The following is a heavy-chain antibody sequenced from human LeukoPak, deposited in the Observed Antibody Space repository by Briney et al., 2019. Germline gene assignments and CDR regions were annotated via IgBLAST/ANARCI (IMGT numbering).Heavy chain of an antibody. CDR3: ATYTNWVAGDV. D-gene: IGHD7-27*01. V-gene: IGHV3-7*01. CDR1: GFTFSDSW. J-gene: IGHJ6*02. CDR2: IKKDGSEK. Sequence: GGALRLSCVASGFTFSDSWMSWVRQAPGKGLEWVADIKKDGSEKDYVESVKGRFTISRDNAKNSLYLLMDSLRAEDTAVYYCATYTNWVAGDVWGQGTTVSVSS.